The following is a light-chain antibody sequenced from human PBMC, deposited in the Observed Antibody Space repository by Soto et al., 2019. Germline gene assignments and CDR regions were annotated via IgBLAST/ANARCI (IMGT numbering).Light chain of an antibody. CDR3: SSYTGSSINTVV. CDR1: SSDVGKYNY. J-gene: IGLJ2*01. Sequence: QSALTQPASVSGSPGQSITISCTGTSSDVGKYNYVSWYQQHPAKAPKLMIFEVSNRPSGVSNRFSGSKSGNTASLNISGLQAEDEAEYYCSSYTGSSINTVVFGGGTKLTVL. CDR2: EVS. V-gene: IGLV2-14*01.